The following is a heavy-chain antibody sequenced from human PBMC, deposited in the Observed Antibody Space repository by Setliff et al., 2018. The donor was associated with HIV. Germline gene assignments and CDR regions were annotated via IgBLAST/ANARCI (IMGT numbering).Heavy chain of an antibody. J-gene: IGHJ4*02. CDR1: GGYISTYY. V-gene: IGHV4-59*01. CDR2: IYYSGST. Sequence: SETLSLTCRVSGGYISTYYWSWIRQPPGKGLEWIGNIYYSGSTNYSPSLKSRVTISVDTSKNQFSLKLRSVTAADTAVYYCARGRTGHDYWGQGTLVTVSS. CDR3: ARGRTGHDY.